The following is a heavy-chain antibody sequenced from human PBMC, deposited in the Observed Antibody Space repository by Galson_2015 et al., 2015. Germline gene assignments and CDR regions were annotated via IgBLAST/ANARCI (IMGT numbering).Heavy chain of an antibody. CDR2: IWYDGSNK. Sequence: SLRLSCAASGFTFSSYGMHWVRQAPGKGLEWVAVIWYDGSNKYYADSVKGRFTISRDNSKNTLYLQMNSLRAEDTAVYYCARDVYYYGSGSNWFDPWGQGTLVTVSS. D-gene: IGHD3-10*01. V-gene: IGHV3-33*01. J-gene: IGHJ5*02. CDR1: GFTFSSYG. CDR3: ARDVYYYGSGSNWFDP.